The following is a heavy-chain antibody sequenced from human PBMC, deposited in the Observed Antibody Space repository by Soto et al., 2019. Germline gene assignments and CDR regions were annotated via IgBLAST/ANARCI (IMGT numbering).Heavy chain of an antibody. J-gene: IGHJ6*03. CDR3: AKGPTISPYYYYMDV. Sequence: GGSLRLSCAASGFTFSSYAMSWVRQAPGKGLEWVSAISGSGGSTYYADSVKGRFTISRDNSKNTLYLQMNSLRAEDTAVYYCAKGPTISPYYYYMDVWGKGTTVTVSS. CDR2: ISGSGGST. D-gene: IGHD3-3*01. V-gene: IGHV3-23*01. CDR1: GFTFSSYA.